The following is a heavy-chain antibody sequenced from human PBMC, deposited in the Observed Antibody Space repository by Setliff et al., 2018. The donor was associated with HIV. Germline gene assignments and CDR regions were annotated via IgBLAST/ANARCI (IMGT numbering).Heavy chain of an antibody. CDR2: IHYSGNT. V-gene: IGHV4-31*03. CDR1: GGSISSGGYY. Sequence: PSETLSLTCTVSGGSISSGGYYWSWIRHHPGKGLEWIGYIHYSGNTYYNPSLKSRVTISVDTSKNQFSLKVNSVTAADTAVYYCARSPRIGVAGEFEYWGQGTLVTVSS. CDR3: ARSPRIGVAGEFEY. J-gene: IGHJ4*02. D-gene: IGHD6-19*01.